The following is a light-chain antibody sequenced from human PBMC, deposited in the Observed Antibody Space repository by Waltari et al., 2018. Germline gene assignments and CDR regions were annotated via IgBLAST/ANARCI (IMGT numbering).Light chain of an antibody. Sequence: QSALTQPASVSGSPGQSITISCTATSMVVGFYHYVPWYQQLPGKAPKLIIYDVFERPSGVSNRFSGSQSANTASLTISGLQADDEADYYCKSYTGSSSWVFGGGTKLTVL. J-gene: IGLJ3*02. CDR2: DVF. V-gene: IGLV2-14*01. CDR1: SMVVGFYHY. CDR3: KSYTGSSSWV.